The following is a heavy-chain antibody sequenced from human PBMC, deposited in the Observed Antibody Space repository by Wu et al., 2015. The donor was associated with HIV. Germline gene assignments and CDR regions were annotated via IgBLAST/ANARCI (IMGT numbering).Heavy chain of an antibody. Sequence: QVHLVQFGGEVKKPGSSVKVTCKASGYTFTDYYMYWVRQAPGQGLEWMGWINPNRGGTKYAQKFQGRVTMTRDTAVSTAYMELNSLRSDDTAVYYCARLQSLSGFYSNADYWGQGTLVTVSS. CDR3: ARLQSLSGFYSNADY. V-gene: IGHV1-2*02. CDR1: GYTFTDYY. CDR2: INPNRGGT. D-gene: IGHD3-22*01. J-gene: IGHJ4*02.